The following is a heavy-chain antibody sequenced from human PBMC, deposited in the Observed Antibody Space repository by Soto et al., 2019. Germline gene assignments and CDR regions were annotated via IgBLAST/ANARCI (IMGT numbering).Heavy chain of an antibody. CDR1: GASISSGDYY. CDR3: ARDTVTTFADY. Sequence: QVQLQESGPGLVKPSQTLSLTCTVSGASISSGDYYWSWIRQPPGKGLEWIGFIYSSGSTYYNPSLKSRVTISVYTSKNQLSRRLSSVIAADTAVYYCARDTVTTFADYWGQGTLVTVSS. CDR2: IYSSGST. J-gene: IGHJ4*02. D-gene: IGHD4-17*01. V-gene: IGHV4-30-4*01.